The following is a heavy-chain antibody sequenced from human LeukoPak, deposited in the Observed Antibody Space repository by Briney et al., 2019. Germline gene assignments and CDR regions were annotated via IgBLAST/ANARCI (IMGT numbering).Heavy chain of an antibody. CDR1: GFTFSSYW. V-gene: IGHV3-7*05. CDR2: KKQDGSEK. D-gene: IGHD2-21*02. CDR3: AREWDAYCGGDCYSPFDY. J-gene: IGHJ4*02. Sequence: GGSLGLSCAASGFTFSSYWMSWVRQAPGKGLEWVANKKQDGSEKYYVDSVKGRFTISRDNAKNSLYLQMNSLRAEDTAVYYCAREWDAYCGGDCYSPFDYWGQGTLVTVSS.